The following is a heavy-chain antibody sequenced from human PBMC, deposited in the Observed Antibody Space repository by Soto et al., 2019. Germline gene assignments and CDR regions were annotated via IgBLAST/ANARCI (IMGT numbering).Heavy chain of an antibody. D-gene: IGHD5-18*01. V-gene: IGHV4-39*01. Sequence: QLQLQESGPGLVKPSETLSLTCTVSGGSISSSSYYWGWIRQPPGKGLEWIGSIYYSGSTYYNPSLKSRVPISVDTSKNQFSLKLSSVTAADTAVYYCARLRGYSYGYDSPQDGDYAVRYYFDYWGQGTLVTVSS. CDR2: IYYSGST. CDR1: GGSISSSSYY. J-gene: IGHJ4*02. CDR3: ARLRGYSYGYDSPQDGDYAVRYYFDY.